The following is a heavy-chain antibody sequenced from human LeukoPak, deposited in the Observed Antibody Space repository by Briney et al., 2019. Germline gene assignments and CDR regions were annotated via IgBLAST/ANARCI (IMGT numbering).Heavy chain of an antibody. D-gene: IGHD7-27*01. CDR1: GFIFSSNW. CDR3: AIIGDHSNAFDI. Sequence: GGSLRLSCAGSGFIFSSNWMSWVRQAPGKGLEWVGNIKQDGSEKYYVDSVKGRFTISRDNAKNSVFLQMNSLRAEDSAVYYCAIIGDHSNAFDIWGQGTMDTVSS. V-gene: IGHV3-7*01. CDR2: IKQDGSEK. J-gene: IGHJ3*02.